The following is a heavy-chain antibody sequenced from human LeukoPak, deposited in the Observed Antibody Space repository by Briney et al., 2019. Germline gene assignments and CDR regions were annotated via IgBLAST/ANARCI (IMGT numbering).Heavy chain of an antibody. CDR1: GFTFSSYG. D-gene: IGHD3-22*01. J-gene: IGHJ4*02. Sequence: GGSLRLSCAASGFTFSSYGMHWVRKAPGKGLGGVAFIRYDGSNKYYADSVKGRFTISRDNSKNTLYLQMNSLRAEDTAVYYCAKGYHYYDSSGYYTDDYWGQGTLVTVSS. CDR2: IRYDGSNK. CDR3: AKGYHYYDSSGYYTDDY. V-gene: IGHV3-30*02.